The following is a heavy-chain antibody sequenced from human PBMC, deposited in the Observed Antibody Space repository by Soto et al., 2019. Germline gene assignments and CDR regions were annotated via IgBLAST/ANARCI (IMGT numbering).Heavy chain of an antibody. CDR2: ISALGST. Sequence: PGGSLRLSCVSPGLIVSDNYMNWVRQAPGIGLEWVSIISALGSTYYADSVMGLFTISRDHSKNTVYLQMNSLRVEDTAVYYCAKDAIFEMITAGNPRMDVWGQGTTVTVS. V-gene: IGHV3-53*01. J-gene: IGHJ6*02. CDR3: AKDAIFEMITAGNPRMDV. CDR1: GLIVSDNY. D-gene: IGHD3-16*01.